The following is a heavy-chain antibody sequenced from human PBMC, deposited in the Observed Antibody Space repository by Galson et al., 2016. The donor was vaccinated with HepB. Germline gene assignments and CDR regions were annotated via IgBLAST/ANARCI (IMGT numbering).Heavy chain of an antibody. CDR3: AREFALEMGGDY. V-gene: IGHV3-48*03. CDR1: GFTFSSYE. Sequence: SLRLSCAASGFTFSSYEMNWVRQAPGKGLEWVSYISSSGSTIYYADSVKGRFTISRDNAKNSLYLQMNSLRAEDTAVYYCAREFALEMGGDYRGQGTLVTVSS. D-gene: IGHD5-24*01. J-gene: IGHJ4*02. CDR2: ISSSGSTI.